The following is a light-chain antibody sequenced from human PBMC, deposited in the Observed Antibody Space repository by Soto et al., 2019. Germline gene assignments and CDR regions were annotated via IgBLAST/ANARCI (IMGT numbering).Light chain of an antibody. Sequence: SYELTQPPSVSVAPGQTARITCGGNDIARKTVHWYQQKPGQAPVLVVYDDDERPSGIPERFSGSNSGTSASLAISGLRSEDEAVYYCASWDDRLGAVIFGGGTKLTVL. V-gene: IGLV3-21*02. CDR3: ASWDDRLGAVI. CDR1: DIARKT. CDR2: DDD. J-gene: IGLJ2*01.